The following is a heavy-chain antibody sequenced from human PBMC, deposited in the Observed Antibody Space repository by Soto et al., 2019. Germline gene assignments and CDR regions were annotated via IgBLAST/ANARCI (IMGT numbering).Heavy chain of an antibody. J-gene: IGHJ6*02. D-gene: IGHD3-3*01. CDR2: IWYDGSNK. CDR3: AREERESYDFWSGYAHYGMDV. CDR1: GFTFSSYG. Sequence: GGSLRLSCAASGFTFSSYGMHWVLQAPGKGLAWVAVIWYDGSNKYYADSVKGRFTISRDNSKNTLYLQMNSLRAEDTAVYYCAREERESYDFWSGYAHYGMDVWGQGTTVTVSS. V-gene: IGHV3-33*01.